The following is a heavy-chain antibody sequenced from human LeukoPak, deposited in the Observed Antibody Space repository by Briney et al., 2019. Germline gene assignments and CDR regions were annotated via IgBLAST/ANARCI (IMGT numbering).Heavy chain of an antibody. Sequence: GGSLRLSCAASGFTFSSYGMHWVRQAPGKGLEWVAVISYDGSNKYYVDSVKGRFTISRDNAKNSLYLQMNSLRAEDTAVYYCARDRDDYVWGSYRYLRFYYYYYMDVWGKGTTVTVSS. V-gene: IGHV3-30*03. D-gene: IGHD3-16*02. CDR3: ARDRDDYVWGSYRYLRFYYYYYMDV. CDR1: GFTFSSYG. CDR2: ISYDGSNK. J-gene: IGHJ6*03.